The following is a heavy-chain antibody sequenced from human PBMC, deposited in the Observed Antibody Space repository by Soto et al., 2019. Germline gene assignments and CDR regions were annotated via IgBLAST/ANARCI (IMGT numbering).Heavy chain of an antibody. CDR1: GAALKRGNYY. J-gene: IGHJ5*02. V-gene: IGHV4-31*03. Sequence: PSETLSLTCSVSGAALKRGNYYWSWIRQVPGEGLEWIGHIYVTGAVDYNPSLRDRITISQDTSERQFSLNLRLVTAADTAVYYVARLRIATNNYKWFDPWGQGTLVTVSS. CDR2: IYVTGAV. D-gene: IGHD2-21*01. CDR3: ARLRIATNNYKWFDP.